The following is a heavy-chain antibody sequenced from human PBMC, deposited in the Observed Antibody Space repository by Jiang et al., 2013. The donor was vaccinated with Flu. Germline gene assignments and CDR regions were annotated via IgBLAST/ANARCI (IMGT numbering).Heavy chain of an antibody. J-gene: IGHJ5*02. CDR1: NYSISSGYY. D-gene: IGHD3-22*01. V-gene: IGHV4-38-2*02. CDR2: IYHSGMT. Sequence: GSGLVKPSETLSLTCAVSNYSISSGYYWGWIRQPPGKGLEWIGSIYHSGMTYYNPSLKSRVTISIDTSKNQFSLKLSSVTAADTAVYYCARDRTMYYFDSSGNYNWFDPGARDPGPPSP. CDR3: ARDRTMYYFDSSGNYNWFDP.